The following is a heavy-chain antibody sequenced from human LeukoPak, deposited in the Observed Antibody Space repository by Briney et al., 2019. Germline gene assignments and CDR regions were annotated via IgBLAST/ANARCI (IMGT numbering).Heavy chain of an antibody. V-gene: IGHV4-59*08. J-gene: IGHJ4*02. CDR2: IFFSGST. CDR3: ARQAYCSSSSCYGFDY. D-gene: IGHD2-2*01. CDR1: GVSTSSYY. Sequence: SETLSLTCTVSGVSTSSYYWSWIRQPPGKGLERIGYIFFSGSTNYNPSLKSRVTISVDTSKNQFSLKLSSVTAADTAVYYCARQAYCSSSSCYGFDYWGQGTLVTVSS.